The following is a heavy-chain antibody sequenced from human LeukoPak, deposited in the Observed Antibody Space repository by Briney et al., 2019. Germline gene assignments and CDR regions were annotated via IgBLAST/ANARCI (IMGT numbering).Heavy chain of an antibody. V-gene: IGHV3-74*01. CDR1: GFAFSSNW. CDR3: VRDFRSADY. Sequence: GGSLRLSCAASGFAFSSNWMHWVRQTPGKGLVWVSRINSGRSGTSYAASVEGRFTISRDNAKNTVYLQVNGLREEDTAVYYCVRDFRSADYWGQGTLVTVSS. J-gene: IGHJ4*02. CDR2: INSGRSGT.